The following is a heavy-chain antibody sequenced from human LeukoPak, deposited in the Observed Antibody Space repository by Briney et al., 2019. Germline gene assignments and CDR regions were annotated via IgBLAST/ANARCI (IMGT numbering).Heavy chain of an antibody. CDR1: GFTFSSHG. CDR2: INPDGNLK. CDR3: VRDKSPSSRGSYYDAFDV. J-gene: IGHJ3*01. D-gene: IGHD6-19*01. Sequence: GGSLRLSCAASGFTFSSHGINWVRQAPGKGLEWVANINPDGNLKYYVDSVKGRFTISRDNAKNSLYLQMNSLRVEDTALYYCVRDKSPSSRGSYYDAFDVWGQGTVVGVSS. V-gene: IGHV3-7*01.